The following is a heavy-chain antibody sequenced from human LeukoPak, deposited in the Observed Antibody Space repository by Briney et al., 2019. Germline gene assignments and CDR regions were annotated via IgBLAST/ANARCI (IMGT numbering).Heavy chain of an antibody. CDR3: AHTETVTTSEYFQH. D-gene: IGHD4-17*01. CDR2: IYWDDDK. Sequence: SGPTLVKPTRTLTLTCTFSGFSLSTSGVGVGWIRQPPGKALEWLALIYWDDDKRYSPSLKSRLTITKDTSKNQVVLTMTNMDPVDTATYYCAHTETVTTSEYFQHWGQGTLSPSPQ. CDR1: GFSLSTSGVG. V-gene: IGHV2-5*02. J-gene: IGHJ1*01.